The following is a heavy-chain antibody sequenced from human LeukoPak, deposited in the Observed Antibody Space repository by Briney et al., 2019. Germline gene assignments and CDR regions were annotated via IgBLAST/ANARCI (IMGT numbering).Heavy chain of an antibody. CDR1: GFTFSSYA. Sequence: GGSLRLSCAASGFTFSSYAMSWVRQAPGKGLEWVSAISGSGDSTYYGDSVKGRFTISRDNSKNTLYLQMNSLRAEATAVYYCAKTRPLDSSSWSHGDYWGQGTLVTVSS. D-gene: IGHD6-13*01. J-gene: IGHJ4*02. CDR2: ISGSGDST. CDR3: AKTRPLDSSSWSHGDY. V-gene: IGHV3-23*01.